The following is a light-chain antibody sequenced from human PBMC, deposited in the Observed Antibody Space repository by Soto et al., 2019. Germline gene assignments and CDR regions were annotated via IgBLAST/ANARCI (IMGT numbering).Light chain of an antibody. CDR2: AIS. CDR3: MQHTHWPHT. CDR1: QGLAHSEGVTR. Sequence: DVVLTQSPLSLPVTLGQPASISCRSSQGLAHSEGVTRLSWYQKRPGQSPRRLIYAISNRDSGVPDRFIGSGSGTDFTLRISWVEAEDVGIYYCMQHTHWPHTFGQGTKVDI. V-gene: IGKV2-30*02. J-gene: IGKJ1*01.